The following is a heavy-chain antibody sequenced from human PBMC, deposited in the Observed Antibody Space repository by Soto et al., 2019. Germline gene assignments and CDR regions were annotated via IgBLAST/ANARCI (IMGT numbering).Heavy chain of an antibody. J-gene: IGHJ4*02. V-gene: IGHV3-33*01. CDR3: ARSAEAGTYIDY. Sequence: QVQLVESGGGVVQPGRSLRLSCAASGFTFSSYGIHWVRQAPGKGLEWVAVIWYEGSNKYYADSVKCRFTISRDNSKNTLYLQMNSLRAEDTAVYYCARSAEAGTYIDYWGQGTLVTVSS. D-gene: IGHD6-13*01. CDR1: GFTFSSYG. CDR2: IWYEGSNK.